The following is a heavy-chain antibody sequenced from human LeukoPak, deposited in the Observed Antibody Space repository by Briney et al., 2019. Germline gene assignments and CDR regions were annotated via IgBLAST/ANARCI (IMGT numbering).Heavy chain of an antibody. D-gene: IGHD3-3*01. V-gene: IGHV4-59*01. CDR3: ARGVVSHYYYYYYMDV. CDR1: GGSISSYY. J-gene: IGHJ6*03. Sequence: PSETLSLTCTVSGGSISSYYWSWIRQPPGKGLEWIGYIYYSGSTNYNPSLKSRVTISVDTSKNQFSLKLSSLTAADTAVYYCARGVVSHYYYYYYMDVWGKGTTVTVSS. CDR2: IYYSGST.